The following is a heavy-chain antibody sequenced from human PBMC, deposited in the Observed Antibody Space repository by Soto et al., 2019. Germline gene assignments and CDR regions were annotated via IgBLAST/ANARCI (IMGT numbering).Heavy chain of an antibody. CDR2: IYYSGST. V-gene: IGHV4-61*08. CDR3: ARDEGIAAAGLGGYYYGMDV. Sequence: PSETLSLTCTVSGGSISSGGYYWSWIRQHPGKGLEWIGYIYYSGSTNYNPSLKSRVTISVDTSKNQFSLKLSSVTAADTAVYYCARDEGIAAAGLGGYYYGMDVRGQGTTVTVSS. J-gene: IGHJ6*02. D-gene: IGHD6-13*01. CDR1: GGSISSGGYY.